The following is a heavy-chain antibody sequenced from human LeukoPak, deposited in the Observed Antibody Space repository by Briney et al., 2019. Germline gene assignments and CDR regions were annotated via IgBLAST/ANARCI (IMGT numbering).Heavy chain of an antibody. CDR3: ARDSSGWSRGGDY. Sequence: SVKVSCKASGGTFSSYAISWVRQAPGQGLEWMGGTIPIFGTANYAQKFQGRVTITADESTSTAYMELSSLRSEDTAVYYCARDSSGWSRGGDYWGQGTLVTVSS. CDR1: GGTFSSYA. J-gene: IGHJ4*02. CDR2: TIPIFGTA. D-gene: IGHD6-19*01. V-gene: IGHV1-69*13.